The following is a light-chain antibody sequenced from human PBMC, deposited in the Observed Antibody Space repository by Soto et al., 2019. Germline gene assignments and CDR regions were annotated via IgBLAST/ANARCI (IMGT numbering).Light chain of an antibody. CDR1: SSNIGAGYD. J-gene: IGLJ2*01. CDR2: GNS. Sequence: QAVVTQPPSVYGAPGQRVTISCTGSSSNIGAGYDVHWYQQFPGTAPKLLIYGNSNRPSGVPVRFSGSKSGTSASLAITGLQAEDEADYYCQSYDSSLSGVVFGGGTQLTVL. V-gene: IGLV1-40*01. CDR3: QSYDSSLSGVV.